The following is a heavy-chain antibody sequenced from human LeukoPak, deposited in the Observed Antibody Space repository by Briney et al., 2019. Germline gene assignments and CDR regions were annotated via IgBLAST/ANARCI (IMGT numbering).Heavy chain of an antibody. CDR2: IYTSGST. V-gene: IGHV4-61*02. J-gene: IGHJ5*02. Sequence: PSQTLSLTRTVSGGSISSGSYYWSWIRQPAGKGLEWIGRIYTSGSTNYNPSLKSRVTISVDTSKNQFSLKLSSVTAADTAVYYCARAPSDYDILTGYYASWFDPWGQGTLVTVSS. CDR3: ARAPSDYDILTGYYASWFDP. D-gene: IGHD3-9*01. CDR1: GGSISSGSYY.